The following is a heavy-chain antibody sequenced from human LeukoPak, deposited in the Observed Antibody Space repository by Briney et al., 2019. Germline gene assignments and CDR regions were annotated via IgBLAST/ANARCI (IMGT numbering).Heavy chain of an antibody. V-gene: IGHV3-30*18. CDR1: GFTFSSYG. CDR2: ISYDGSNK. J-gene: IGHJ6*02. D-gene: IGHD3-10*01. Sequence: GGSLRLSCAASGFTFSSYGMHWVRQAPGKGLEWVAVISYDGSNKYYADSMKGRLTTSRENSKTTLYLQMNSLRAEDTAVYYCAKDIIRVPGVIFNYYGMDVWGQGTTVTVSS. CDR3: AKDIIRVPGVIFNYYGMDV.